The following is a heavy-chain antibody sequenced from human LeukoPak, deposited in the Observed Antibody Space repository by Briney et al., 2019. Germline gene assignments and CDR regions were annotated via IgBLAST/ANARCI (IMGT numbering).Heavy chain of an antibody. CDR3: ARGLGDYGDQFDY. J-gene: IGHJ4*02. CDR2: IYYSGST. CDR1: GGSTSSDY. Sequence: SETLSLTCTVSGGSTSSDYWSWIRQSPGKGLEWIGYIYYSGSTNYNPSLKSRVTISVDTSKNQFSLKLSSVTAADTAVYYCARGLGDYGDQFDYWGQGTLVTVSS. V-gene: IGHV4-59*01. D-gene: IGHD4-17*01.